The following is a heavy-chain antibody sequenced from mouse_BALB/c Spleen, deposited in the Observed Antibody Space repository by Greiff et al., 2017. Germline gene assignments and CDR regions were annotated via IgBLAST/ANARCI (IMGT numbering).Heavy chain of an antibody. D-gene: IGHD4-1*01. V-gene: IGHV5-6-4*01. CDR2: ISSGGSYT. CDR1: GFTFSSYT. CDR3: TRLGRRFAY. Sequence: EVKLMESGGGLVKPGGSLKLSCAASGFTFSSYTMSWVRQTPEKRLEWVATISSGGSYTYYPDSVKGRFTISRDNAKNTLYLQMSSLKSEDTAMYYCTRLGRRFAYWGQGTLVTVSA. J-gene: IGHJ3*01.